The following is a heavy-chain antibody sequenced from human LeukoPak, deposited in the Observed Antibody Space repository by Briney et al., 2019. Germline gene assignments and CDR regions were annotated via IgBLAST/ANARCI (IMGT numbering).Heavy chain of an antibody. V-gene: IGHV4-59*01. CDR3: ARFFDYGGNGGFDY. Sequence: SETLSLTCTVSGGSISSYYWSWIRQPPWKGLEWIGYIYYSGSTNYNPSLKSRVTISVDTSKNQFSLKLSSVTAADTAVYYCARFFDYGGNGGFDYWGQGTLVTVSS. J-gene: IGHJ4*02. D-gene: IGHD4-23*01. CDR1: GGSISSYY. CDR2: IYYSGST.